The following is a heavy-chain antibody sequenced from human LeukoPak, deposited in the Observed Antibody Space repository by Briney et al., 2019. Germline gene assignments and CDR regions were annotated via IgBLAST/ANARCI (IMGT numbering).Heavy chain of an antibody. CDR3: AINESSGWYPLVAFDI. J-gene: IGHJ3*02. CDR1: GGSISSSSYY. CDR2: IYYSGST. V-gene: IGHV4-39*01. D-gene: IGHD6-19*01. Sequence: PSETLSLTCTVSGGSISSSSYYWGWIRQPPGKGLEWIGSIYYSGSTYYNPSLKSRVTISVDTSKNQFSLKLSSVTAADTAVYYCAINESSGWYPLVAFDIWGQGTMVTVSS.